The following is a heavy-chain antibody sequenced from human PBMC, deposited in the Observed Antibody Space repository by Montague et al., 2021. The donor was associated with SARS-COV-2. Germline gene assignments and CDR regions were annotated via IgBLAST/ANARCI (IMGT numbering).Heavy chain of an antibody. CDR1: GGSISSYY. Sequence: SKTLSLTCTVSGGSISSYYWSWIRQPPGKGLEWIGYMYYSGSTNYNPSLKSRVTLSVDTSKNQFSLKLSSVTAADTAVYYCARDFDYWGQGTLVTVSS. CDR3: ARDFDY. V-gene: IGHV4-59*13. J-gene: IGHJ4*02. CDR2: MYYSGST.